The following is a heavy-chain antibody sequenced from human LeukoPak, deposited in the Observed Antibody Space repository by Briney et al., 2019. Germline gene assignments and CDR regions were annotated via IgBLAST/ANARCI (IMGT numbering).Heavy chain of an antibody. D-gene: IGHD3-22*01. Sequence: SETLSLTCTVSGGSISSSSYYWGWIRQPPGKGLEWIGSIYYSGSTYYNPSLKSRVTISVDTSKNQLSLKLSSVTAADTAVYYCASSYYYDSSGYFYYFDYWGQGTLVTVSS. CDR3: ASSYYYDSSGYFYYFDY. V-gene: IGHV4-39*07. J-gene: IGHJ4*02. CDR2: IYYSGST. CDR1: GGSISSSSYY.